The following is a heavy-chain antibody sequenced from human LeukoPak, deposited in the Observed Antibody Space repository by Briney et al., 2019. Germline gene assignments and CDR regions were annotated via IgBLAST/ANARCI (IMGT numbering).Heavy chain of an antibody. Sequence: GGSLRLSCAASGFTFSSYAMSWVRQAPGKGLEWVSAINGSGGSTYYADSVKGRFTIARDNSKNTLYLQMNSLRAEDTAVYYCAKENYDRSGYYYERRSPFDYWGQGTLVTVSS. CDR1: GFTFSSYA. CDR3: AKENYDRSGYYYERRSPFDY. J-gene: IGHJ4*02. D-gene: IGHD3-22*01. V-gene: IGHV3-23*01. CDR2: INGSGGST.